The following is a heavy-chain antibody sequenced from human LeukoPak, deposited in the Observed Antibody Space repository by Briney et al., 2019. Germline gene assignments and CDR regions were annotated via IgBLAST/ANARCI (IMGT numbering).Heavy chain of an antibody. Sequence: SETLSLTCAVSGGSISSSNWWSWVRQPPGKGLEWIGEIYHSGSTNYNPSLKSRVTISVGKSKNQFSLKLSSVTAADTAVYYCAREGSSDAFDIWGQGTMVTVSS. V-gene: IGHV4-4*02. D-gene: IGHD6-6*01. CDR3: AREGSSDAFDI. CDR1: GGSISSSNW. CDR2: IYHSGST. J-gene: IGHJ3*02.